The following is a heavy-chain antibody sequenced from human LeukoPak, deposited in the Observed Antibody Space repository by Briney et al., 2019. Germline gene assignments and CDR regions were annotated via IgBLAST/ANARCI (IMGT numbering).Heavy chain of an antibody. J-gene: IGHJ4*02. D-gene: IGHD3-22*01. CDR2: IDPSDSYT. Sequence: GESLQISCKGSGYSFTSYWISWVRQMPGKGLEWMGKIDPSDSYTNYSPSFQGHVTISADKSIATAYLQWSSLKASDTAMYYCARKPNGSSGYYVYWGQGTLVTASS. V-gene: IGHV5-10-1*01. CDR1: GYSFTSYW. CDR3: ARKPNGSSGYYVY.